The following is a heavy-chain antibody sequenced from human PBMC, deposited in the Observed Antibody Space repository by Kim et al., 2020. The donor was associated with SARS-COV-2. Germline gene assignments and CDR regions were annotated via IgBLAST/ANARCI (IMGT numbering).Heavy chain of an antibody. CDR2: IWYDGSNK. Sequence: LSLTCAESGFTFSSYGMHWVRQAPGKGLEWVAAIWYDGSNKYYADYVKGRFTISRDNSKNTLYLQMNSLRAEDTAVYYCAREVWGCSGGSCYSPFDYWGQGTLVTFSS. D-gene: IGHD2-15*01. J-gene: IGHJ4*02. CDR3: AREVWGCSGGSCYSPFDY. CDR1: GFTFSSYG. V-gene: IGHV3-33*01.